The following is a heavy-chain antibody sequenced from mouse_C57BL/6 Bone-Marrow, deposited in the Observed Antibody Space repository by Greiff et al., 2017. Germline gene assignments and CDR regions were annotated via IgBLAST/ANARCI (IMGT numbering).Heavy chain of an antibody. D-gene: IGHD1-1*01. CDR2: IDPENGDT. CDR1: GFNIKDDY. Sequence: EVKVEESGAELVRPGASVKLSCTASGFNIKDDYMHWVKQRPEQGLEWIGWIDPENGDTEYASKFQGKATITADTSSNTAYLQLSSLTSEDTAVYYCTTEKGILVITTVVAKGYWGQGTTLTVSS. CDR3: TTEKGILVITTVVAKGY. V-gene: IGHV14-4*01. J-gene: IGHJ2*01.